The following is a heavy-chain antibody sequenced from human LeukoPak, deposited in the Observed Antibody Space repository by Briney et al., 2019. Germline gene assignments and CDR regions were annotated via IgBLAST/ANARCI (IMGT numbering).Heavy chain of an antibody. CDR3: ASGTSDRSYGYLANYYYYGMDV. CDR1: GGSISSYY. V-gene: IGHV4-59*01. Sequence: SETLSLTCTVSGGSISSYYWSWIRQPPGKGLEWIGYIYYSGSTNYNPSLKSRVTISVDTSKNQFSLKLSSVTAADTAVYYCASGTSDRSYGYLANYYYYGMDVWGQGTTVTVSS. J-gene: IGHJ6*02. D-gene: IGHD5-18*01. CDR2: IYYSGST.